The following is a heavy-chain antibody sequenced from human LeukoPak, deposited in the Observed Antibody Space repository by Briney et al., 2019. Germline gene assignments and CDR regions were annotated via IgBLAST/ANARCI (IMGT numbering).Heavy chain of an antibody. CDR2: INPKSGGT. V-gene: IGHV1-2*02. Sequence: ASVKVSCKVSGYTLTELSMHWVRQAPGQGLEWMGWINPKSGGTNYAQRFQGRVTMTRDTSISTAYMELSRLRSDDTAVYYCARGVNGGNSASDYWGQGTLVTVSS. CDR3: ARGVNGGNSASDY. CDR1: GYTLTELS. D-gene: IGHD4-23*01. J-gene: IGHJ4*02.